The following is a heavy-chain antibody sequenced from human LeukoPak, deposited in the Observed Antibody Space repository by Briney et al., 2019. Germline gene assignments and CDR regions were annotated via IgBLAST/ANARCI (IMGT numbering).Heavy chain of an antibody. D-gene: IGHD1-26*01. Sequence: PGGSLRLSCAASGFTFSTYNMNWVRQAPGKGLEWVSSISGSSSYIYYADSVKGRFTISRDNAKNSLYLQMNSLRAEDTAVYYCASLHRSYYFRTDYWGQGTLVTVSS. CDR1: GFTFSTYN. V-gene: IGHV3-21*01. CDR3: ASLHRSYYFRTDY. CDR2: ISGSSSYI. J-gene: IGHJ4*02.